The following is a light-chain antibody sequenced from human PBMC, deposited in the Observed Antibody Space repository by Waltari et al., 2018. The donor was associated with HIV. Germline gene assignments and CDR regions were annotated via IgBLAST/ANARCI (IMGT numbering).Light chain of an antibody. CDR1: STDIGFYNL. Sequence: HSALTQPASVSGSPGQSITISCTGSSTDIGFYNLVSRYQQPPGKAPQLIIYEVHSRPSGVPDRFSGSKSGNTASLTISMLQADDEADYYCSSYVNTDTLIFGGGTKLTVL. CDR2: EVH. CDR3: SSYVNTDTLI. J-gene: IGLJ2*01. V-gene: IGLV2-14*01.